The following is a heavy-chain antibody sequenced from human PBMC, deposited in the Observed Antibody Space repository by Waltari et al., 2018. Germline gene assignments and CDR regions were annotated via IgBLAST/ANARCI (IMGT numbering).Heavy chain of an antibody. Sequence: QVQLQESGPGLVKPSETLSLTCTVSGGSISSYYWSWIRQPPGKGLEWIGYIYYSGSTNHNPSLKRRVTISVDTSKNQFSLKLSSVTAADTALYYCARSYGSGSPVAFDIWGQGTMVTVSS. D-gene: IGHD3-10*01. CDR2: IYYSGST. J-gene: IGHJ3*02. V-gene: IGHV4-59*01. CDR3: ARSYGSGSPVAFDI. CDR1: GGSISSYY.